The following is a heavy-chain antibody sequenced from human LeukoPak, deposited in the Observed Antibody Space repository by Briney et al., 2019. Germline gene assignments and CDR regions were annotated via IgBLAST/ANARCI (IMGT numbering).Heavy chain of an antibody. CDR3: ARSSMVRGVIISDYFDY. D-gene: IGHD3-10*01. V-gene: IGHV1-2*02. Sequence: ASVKVSCKASGYTFTCYYMHWVRQAPGQGLEWMGWINPNSGGTNYAQKFQGRVTMTRDTSISTAYMELSRLRSDDTAVYYCARSSMVRGVIISDYFDYWGQGTLVTVSS. CDR2: INPNSGGT. J-gene: IGHJ4*02. CDR1: GYTFTCYY.